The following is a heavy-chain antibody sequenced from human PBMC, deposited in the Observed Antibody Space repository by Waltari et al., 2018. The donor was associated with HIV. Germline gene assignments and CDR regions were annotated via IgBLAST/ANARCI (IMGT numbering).Heavy chain of an antibody. CDR1: GESFSHYY. V-gene: IGHV4-34*01. D-gene: IGHD6-13*01. J-gene: IGHJ4*02. Sequence: QVQLHQWGAGLLKPSETLSLTCAVYGESFSHYYWSWIRQPQGKGLEWIGAIDHRGRTKFNTSLKSRVTMSADKSKNQLSLKLSSVTAADTAVYFCARPVDCTSTTCTGPFDYWGQGNLVTVST. CDR3: ARPVDCTSTTCTGPFDY. CDR2: IDHRGRT.